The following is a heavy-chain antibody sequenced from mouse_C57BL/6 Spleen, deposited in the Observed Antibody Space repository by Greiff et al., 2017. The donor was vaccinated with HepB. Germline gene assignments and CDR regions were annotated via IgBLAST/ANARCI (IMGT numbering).Heavy chain of an antibody. CDR3: ARSHWYFDV. D-gene: IGHD1-1*01. CDR1: GYTFTDYY. CDR2: INPNNGGT. J-gene: IGHJ1*03. V-gene: IGHV1-26*01. Sequence: DVKLVESGPELVKPGASVKISCKASGYTFTDYYMNWVKQSHGKSLEWIGDINPNNGGTSYNQKFKGKATLTVDKSSSTAYMELRSLTSEDSAVYYCARSHWYFDVWGTGTTVTVSS.